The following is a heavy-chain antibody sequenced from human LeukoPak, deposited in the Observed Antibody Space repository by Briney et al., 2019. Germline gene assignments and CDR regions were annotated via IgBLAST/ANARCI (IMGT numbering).Heavy chain of an antibody. Sequence: SETLSLTCTVSGVSISDYFWSWVRQPAGKGLEWIGSIYYSGSTYYNPSLKSRVTISVDTSKNQFSLKLSSVTAADTAVYYCARLEGYSFDYWGQGTLVTVSS. CDR1: GVSISDYF. D-gene: IGHD5-24*01. V-gene: IGHV4-59*05. CDR3: ARLEGYSFDY. CDR2: IYYSGST. J-gene: IGHJ4*02.